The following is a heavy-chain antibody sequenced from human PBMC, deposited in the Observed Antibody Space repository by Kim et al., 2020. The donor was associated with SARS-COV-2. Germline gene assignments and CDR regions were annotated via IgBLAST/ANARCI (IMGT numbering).Heavy chain of an antibody. CDR3: ARGNYYGMDV. V-gene: IGHV3-74*01. Sequence: TYYADSVKGRFSISRDNAKNTLYLQMNSLRAEDTAVYYCARGNYYGMDVWGQGTTVTVSS. CDR2: T. J-gene: IGHJ6*02.